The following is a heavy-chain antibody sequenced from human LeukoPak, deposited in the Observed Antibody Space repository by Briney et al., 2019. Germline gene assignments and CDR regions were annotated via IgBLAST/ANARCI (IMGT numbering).Heavy chain of an antibody. CDR2: ISSNGGST. CDR1: GFTFSNYA. CDR3: ARVRGDYVVDY. V-gene: IGHV3-64*01. Sequence: GGSVRLSCAASGFTFSNYALHWVRQAPGKGLEHVSLISSNGGSTYHANSVKGRFTISRDNSKNTLYLHMGSLRAEDMAVYYCARVRGDYVVDYWGHGNLVTVSS. J-gene: IGHJ4*01. D-gene: IGHD4-17*01.